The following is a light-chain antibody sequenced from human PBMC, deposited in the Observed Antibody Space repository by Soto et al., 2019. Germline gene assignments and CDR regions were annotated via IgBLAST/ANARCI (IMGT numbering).Light chain of an antibody. Sequence: EIVLTQSPSTLSLSPGERATLSCRASQSVDSYLSWYQQRPGRAPRLLIYDVSNRATGIPARFSGSGSGTDFTLTISSLEPEDFAVYYCQQRSNWPPFTFGPGTKVDI. CDR3: QQRSNWPPFT. V-gene: IGKV3-11*01. CDR2: DVS. CDR1: QSVDSY. J-gene: IGKJ3*01.